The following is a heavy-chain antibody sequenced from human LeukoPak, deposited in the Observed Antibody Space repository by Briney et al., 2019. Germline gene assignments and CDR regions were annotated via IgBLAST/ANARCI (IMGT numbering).Heavy chain of an antibody. CDR3: ARDRIAAAGNYCFDP. J-gene: IGHJ5*02. Sequence: SCKASGYTFTSYGISWVRQAPGKGLEWVAVISYDGSNKYYADSVQGRFTISRDNSKNTLYLQMNSLRAEDTALYYCARDRIAAAGNYCFDPWGQGTLVTVSS. V-gene: IGHV3-30-3*01. CDR1: GYTFTSYG. CDR2: ISYDGSNK. D-gene: IGHD6-13*01.